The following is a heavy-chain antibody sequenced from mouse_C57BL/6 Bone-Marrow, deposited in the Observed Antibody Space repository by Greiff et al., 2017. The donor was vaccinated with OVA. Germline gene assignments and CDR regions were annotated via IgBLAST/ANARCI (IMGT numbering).Heavy chain of an antibody. Sequence: QVQLQQPGAELVKPGASVKLSCKASGYTFTSYWMHWVKQRPGQGLEWIGMIHPNSGSTNYNEKFKSKATLTVDKSSSTAYMQLSSLTSEDAAVNYCARGDYYRFWFAYWGKGTLVTVSA. D-gene: IGHD1-1*01. CDR1: GYTFTSYW. CDR3: ARGDYYRFWFAY. J-gene: IGHJ3*01. CDR2: IHPNSGST. V-gene: IGHV1-64*01.